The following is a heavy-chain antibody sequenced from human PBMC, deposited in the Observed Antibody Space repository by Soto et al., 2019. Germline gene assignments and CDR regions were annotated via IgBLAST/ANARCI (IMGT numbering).Heavy chain of an antibody. CDR2: INAGNGNT. J-gene: IGHJ4*02. V-gene: IGHV1-3*05. D-gene: IGHD6-13*01. Sequence: QVQLVQSGAEEKKPGASVKVSCKASGYTFTSYAMHWVRQAPGQRIEWMGWINAGNGNTKYSQKFQGRGTITRDTSASTAYMELSSLRSEDTAVYYCARDVSIAAALYDYWGQGTLVTVSS. CDR1: GYTFTSYA. CDR3: ARDVSIAAALYDY.